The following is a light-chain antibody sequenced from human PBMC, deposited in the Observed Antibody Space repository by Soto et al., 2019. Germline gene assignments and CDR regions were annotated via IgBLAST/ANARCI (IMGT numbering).Light chain of an antibody. CDR2: EVS. CDR1: SSDVGSYNL. Sequence: QSVLTQPASVSGSPGQSITISRTGTSSDVGSYNLVSWYQRHPGKAPKLMIYEVSKRPSGVSNRFSGSKSGNTASLTISGLQAEDEAVYYCCSYAGSSTYVFGTGTKVTVL. V-gene: IGLV2-23*02. J-gene: IGLJ1*01. CDR3: CSYAGSSTYV.